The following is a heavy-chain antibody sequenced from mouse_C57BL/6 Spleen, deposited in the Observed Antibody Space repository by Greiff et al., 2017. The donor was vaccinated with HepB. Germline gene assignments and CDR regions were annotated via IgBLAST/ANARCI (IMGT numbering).Heavy chain of an antibody. J-gene: IGHJ3*01. CDR3: AIPYDGYYAAY. CDR2: IDPSDSYT. V-gene: IGHV1-50*01. Sequence: QVQLQQPGAELVKPGASVKLSCKASGYTFTSYWMQWVKQRPGQGLEWIGEIDPSDSYTNYNQKFKGKATLTVDTSSSTAYMQLSSLTSEDSAVYYCAIPYDGYYAAYWGQGTLVTVAA. CDR1: GYTFTSYW. D-gene: IGHD2-3*01.